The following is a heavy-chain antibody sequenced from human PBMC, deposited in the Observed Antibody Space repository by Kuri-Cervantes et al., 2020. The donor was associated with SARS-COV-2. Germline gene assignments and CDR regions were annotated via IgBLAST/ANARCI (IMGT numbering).Heavy chain of an antibody. CDR3: GEVSWLQLWHRYSDS. Sequence: LRLSCTVSGGSISSGDYYWSWIRQPPGKGLEWIGYIYYSGSTYYNPSLKSRVTISVDTSKNQFSLKLTSATAADTAVYYCGEVSWLQLWHRYSDSWGQGTLVTVSS. CDR2: IYYSGST. V-gene: IGHV4-30-4*08. CDR1: GGSISSGDYY. D-gene: IGHD5-24*01. J-gene: IGHJ4*02.